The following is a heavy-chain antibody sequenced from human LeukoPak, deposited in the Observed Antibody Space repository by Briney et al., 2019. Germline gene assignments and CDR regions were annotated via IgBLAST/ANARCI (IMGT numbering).Heavy chain of an antibody. Sequence: SETLSLTCAVYGGSFSGYYWSWIRQPPGKGLEWIGEINHSGSTNYNPSLKSRVTISVDTSKNQFSLKPSSVTAADTAVYYCARYCSSTSCYDWFDPWGQGTLVTVSS. D-gene: IGHD2-2*01. CDR1: GGSFSGYY. J-gene: IGHJ5*02. CDR3: ARYCSSTSCYDWFDP. CDR2: INHSGST. V-gene: IGHV4-34*01.